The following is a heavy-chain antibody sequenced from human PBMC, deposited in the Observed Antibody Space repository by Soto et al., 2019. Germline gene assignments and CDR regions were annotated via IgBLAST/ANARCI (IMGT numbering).Heavy chain of an antibody. CDR3: AKGVPVRGVIRSGMDV. Sequence: GGSLRLSCAASGFTFSSYAMSWVRQAPGKGLEWVSAISGSGGSTYYADSVKGRFTISRDNSKNTLYLQMNSLRAEDTAVYYCAKGVPVRGVIRSGMDVWGQGTTVTVSS. CDR1: GFTFSSYA. CDR2: ISGSGGST. V-gene: IGHV3-23*01. D-gene: IGHD3-10*01. J-gene: IGHJ6*02.